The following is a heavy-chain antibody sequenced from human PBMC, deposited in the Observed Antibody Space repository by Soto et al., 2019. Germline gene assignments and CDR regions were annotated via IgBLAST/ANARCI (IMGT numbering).Heavy chain of an antibody. CDR1: GYTLTELS. CDR2: FDPEDGET. Sequence: QVQRVQSGTEVTKPGASVQVSCKVSGYTLTELSMHWVRXAXGKXLEWMGGFDPEDGETIYAQKLQVRVTMTEYTSTXXXXXXXXXXXXXXXXXXXXXXXXXXGDAFDIWGQGTMVTVSS. V-gene: IGHV1-24*01. CDR3: XXXXXXGDAFDI. J-gene: IGHJ3*02.